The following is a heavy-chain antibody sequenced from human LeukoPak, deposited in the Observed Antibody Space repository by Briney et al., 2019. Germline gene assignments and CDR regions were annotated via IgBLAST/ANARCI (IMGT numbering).Heavy chain of an antibody. CDR2: IYPGDSDT. D-gene: IGHD3-10*01. V-gene: IGHV5-51*03. CDR1: GYSFTSYW. J-gene: IGHJ4*02. Sequence: GESLKISCKGSGYSFTSYWIGWVRQMPGKGLEWMGNIYPGDSDTRYSPSFQGQVTISADKSISTAYLQWSSLKASDTAMYYCARWIAYYGSGSFEFDYWGQGTLVTVSS. CDR3: ARWIAYYGSGSFEFDY.